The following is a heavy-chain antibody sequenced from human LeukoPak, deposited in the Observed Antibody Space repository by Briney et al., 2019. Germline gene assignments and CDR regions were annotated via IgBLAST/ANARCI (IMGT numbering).Heavy chain of an antibody. CDR3: AKRGERGSFYFDY. Sequence: PGGSLRLSCAASGFTFSSYSMNWVRQAPGKGLEWVSSINSADNTYYADSVTGRFTISRDNSKNTLYLQMNSLRAEDTAVYYCAKRGERGSFYFDYWGQGTLVTVSS. D-gene: IGHD5-12*01. CDR2: INSADNT. CDR1: GFTFSSYS. V-gene: IGHV3-23*01. J-gene: IGHJ4*02.